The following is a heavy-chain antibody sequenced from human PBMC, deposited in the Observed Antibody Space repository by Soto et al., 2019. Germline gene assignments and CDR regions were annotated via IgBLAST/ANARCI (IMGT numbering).Heavy chain of an antibody. V-gene: IGHV1-69*12. CDR1: GGTFSSYA. CDR3: ARDYCSFGSCGLEY. J-gene: IGHJ4*02. CDR2: IIPIFGTA. Sequence: QVQLVQSGAEVKKPGSSVTVSCKASGGTFSSYAISWVRQAPGQGLEWMGGIIPIFGTANYAQKFQGRVTITADESTSTAYMELSSLISEDTAVYYCARDYCSFGSCGLEYWGQGTLVTVSS. D-gene: IGHD2-15*01.